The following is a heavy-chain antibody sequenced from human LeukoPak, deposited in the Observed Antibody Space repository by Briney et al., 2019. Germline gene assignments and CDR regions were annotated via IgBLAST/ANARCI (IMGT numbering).Heavy chain of an antibody. Sequence: PGGSLRLSCAASGFTFANHAMSWVRQAPGKRPEWLSSLSGSGESTYYADFVKGRFTISRDNSKNILYLQMDSLRVEDTALYSCVKSNAFDWLSHGYWGQGTLVTVSS. J-gene: IGHJ4*02. CDR2: LSGSGEST. D-gene: IGHD3-9*01. CDR1: GFTFANHA. V-gene: IGHV3-23*01. CDR3: VKSNAFDWLSHGY.